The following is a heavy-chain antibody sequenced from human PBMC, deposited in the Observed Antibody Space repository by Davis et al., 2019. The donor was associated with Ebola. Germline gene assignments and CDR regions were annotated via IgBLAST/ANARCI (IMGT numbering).Heavy chain of an antibody. D-gene: IGHD4-17*01. CDR2: LYSIGKA. CDR1: GFTFSSYW. V-gene: IGHV3-53*01. J-gene: IGHJ4*02. CDR3: ARGVARGDYTH. Sequence: GESLKISCAASGFTFSSYWMSWVRQAPGKGLEWVSVLYSIGKAYYADSVKGRFTISRDNSKNTLYLQMNSLGAEDTAIYYCARGVARGDYTHWGQGTLVTVSS.